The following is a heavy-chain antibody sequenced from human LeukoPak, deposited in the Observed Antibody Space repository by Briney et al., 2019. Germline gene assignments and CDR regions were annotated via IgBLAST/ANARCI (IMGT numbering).Heavy chain of an antibody. CDR3: AKASRGLYYYIDV. CDR2: IGVSGDIT. Sequence: PGGSLRLSCAASGFTFSSYLMSWFRQAPGKGLEWVSAIGVSGDITVYADSVKGRFTISRDNSRNTMFLQMNSLTAEDTAVYYCAKASRGLYYYIDVWGKGTTVTVSS. D-gene: IGHD5-12*01. V-gene: IGHV3-23*01. CDR1: GFTFSSYL. J-gene: IGHJ6*03.